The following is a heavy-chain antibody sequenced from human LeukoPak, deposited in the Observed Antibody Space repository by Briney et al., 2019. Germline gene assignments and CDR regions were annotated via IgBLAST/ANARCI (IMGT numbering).Heavy chain of an antibody. V-gene: IGHV3-7*03. J-gene: IGHJ3*02. CDR2: IKQDGSEK. CDR3: AKNGYSSGWRDAFDI. CDR1: GFTFSSYW. Sequence: GGSLRLSCAASGFTFSSYWMSWVRQAPGKGLEWVANIKQDGSEKYYVDSVKGRFTISRDNAKNSLYLQMNSLRAEDTAVYYCAKNGYSSGWRDAFDIWGQGTMVTVSS. D-gene: IGHD6-19*01.